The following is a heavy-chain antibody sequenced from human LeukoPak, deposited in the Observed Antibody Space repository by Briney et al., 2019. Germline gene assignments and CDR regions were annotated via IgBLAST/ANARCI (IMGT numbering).Heavy chain of an antibody. CDR3: ARHVGFITMVRGVINNNWFDP. Sequence: KPSETLSLTCTVSGGSLSSSSYYSGWIRQPPGKGLEWIGSIYDSGSPYYNPSLKSRVTISVDTSKKQFSLKLSSVTAADTAVYYCARHVGFITMVRGVINNNWFDPWGQGTLVTVSS. CDR2: IYDSGSP. J-gene: IGHJ5*02. V-gene: IGHV4-39*01. D-gene: IGHD3-10*01. CDR1: GGSLSSSSYY.